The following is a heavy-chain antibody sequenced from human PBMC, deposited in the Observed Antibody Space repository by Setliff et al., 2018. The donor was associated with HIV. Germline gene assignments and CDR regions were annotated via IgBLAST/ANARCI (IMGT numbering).Heavy chain of an antibody. CDR3: ARWVPYCTSTDCHRWLYYYMDV. J-gene: IGHJ6*03. Sequence: ASVKVSCKASGFTFTGYYMHWVRQAPGQGLEWMGWINPNSGGTNYAQKFQGRVSMTRNTSIGTAYMELSSLRSEDTAVYYCARWVPYCTSTDCHRWLYYYMDVWGKGPRSPSP. CDR2: INPNSGGT. D-gene: IGHD2-2*01. CDR1: GFTFTGYY. V-gene: IGHV1-2*02.